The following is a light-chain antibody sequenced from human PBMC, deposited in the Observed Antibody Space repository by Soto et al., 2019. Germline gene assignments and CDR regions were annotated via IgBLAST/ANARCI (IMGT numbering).Light chain of an antibody. CDR3: QQSSNSPMYT. Sequence: DIQMTQSPSSLSASVGDRVTITCRASQSIAYYVNWFQQKPGKAPKLLIYAASSLQSGVPSRFSGSGSGTDFTLTIRSLQPEDFATYYCQQSSNSPMYTFGQGT. CDR2: AAS. J-gene: IGKJ2*01. CDR1: QSIAYY. V-gene: IGKV1-39*01.